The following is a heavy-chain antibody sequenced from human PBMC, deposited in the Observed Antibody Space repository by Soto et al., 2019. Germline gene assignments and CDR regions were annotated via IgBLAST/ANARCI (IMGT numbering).Heavy chain of an antibody. CDR3: ASRYIWVSYRRN. CDR1: GGSFSGYY. Sequence: PSETLSLTCAVYGGSFSGYYWSGIRQPPGKGLEWIGEINHSGSTNYNPSLKSRVTISVDTSKNQFSLKLSSVTAADTAVYYCASRYIWVSYRRNWGQRPLVIVSS. D-gene: IGHD3-16*02. J-gene: IGHJ4*02. V-gene: IGHV4-34*01. CDR2: INHSGST.